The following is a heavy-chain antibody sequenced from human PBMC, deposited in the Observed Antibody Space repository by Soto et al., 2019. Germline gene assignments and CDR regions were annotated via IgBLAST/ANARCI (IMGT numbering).Heavy chain of an antibody. Sequence: QVQLQESGPGLVKPSETLSLTCTVSGGSVSSGSYYWSWIRQPPGKGLEWIGYIYYRGSTNYNPSLKSRVPISLDTSKNQFSLKLSSVTAADTAVYYCAGGYYGSGSYYNVDWFDPWGQGTLVTVSP. CDR1: GGSVSSGSYY. CDR2: IYYRGST. V-gene: IGHV4-61*01. D-gene: IGHD3-10*01. CDR3: AGGYYGSGSYYNVDWFDP. J-gene: IGHJ5*02.